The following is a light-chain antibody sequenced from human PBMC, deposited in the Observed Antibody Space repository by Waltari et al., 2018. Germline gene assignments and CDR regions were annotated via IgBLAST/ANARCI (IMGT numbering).Light chain of an antibody. CDR2: AKT. Sequence: QSVLTQPPSVSGAPGQRVTISCTGSSSNIGSRFDVHWYQQVPGTVPKLLIYAKTYRPSGVPGRFSGSKSGTSASLAIAGLQAEDEADYYCQSYDSSLSAWVFGGGTKLTVL. CDR3: QSYDSSLSAWV. V-gene: IGLV1-40*01. CDR1: SSNIGSRFD. J-gene: IGLJ2*01.